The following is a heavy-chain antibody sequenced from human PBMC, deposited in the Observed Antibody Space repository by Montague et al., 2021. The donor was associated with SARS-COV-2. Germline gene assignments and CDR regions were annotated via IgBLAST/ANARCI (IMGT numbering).Heavy chain of an antibody. CDR3: AKRDPSTTGTHFDY. CDR2: ISASGVNL. CDR1: GYTFSSLA. Sequence: SLRLSCAASGYTFSSLAMSWVRQAPGKGLEWVSTISASGVNLYXXXSXXGRFSISRDDSQNTAYLHMNNLRAEDTAVYYCAKRDPSTTGTHFDYWGQGTPVTVSS. J-gene: IGHJ4*02. D-gene: IGHD1-1*01. V-gene: IGHV3-23*01.